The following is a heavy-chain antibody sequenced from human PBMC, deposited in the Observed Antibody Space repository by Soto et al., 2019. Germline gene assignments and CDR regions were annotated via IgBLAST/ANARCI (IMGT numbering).Heavy chain of an antibody. J-gene: IGHJ6*02. CDR3: ARYKQLRFLEWLGTYGMDV. V-gene: IGHV1-2*02. Sequence: ASVTVSCKASGYTFTGYYMHWVRQAPGQGLEWMGWINPNSGGTNYAQKFQGRVTMTRDTSISTAYMELSRLRSDDTAVYYCARYKQLRFLEWLGTYGMDVWGQGTTVTVSS. CDR1: GYTFTGYY. CDR2: INPNSGGT. D-gene: IGHD3-3*01.